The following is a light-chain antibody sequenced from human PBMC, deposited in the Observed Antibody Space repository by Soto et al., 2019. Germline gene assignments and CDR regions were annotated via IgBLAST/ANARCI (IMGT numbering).Light chain of an antibody. V-gene: IGLV2-14*03. CDR1: SSDIGGYNY. CDR3: SSYTSSSTVV. CDR2: DVS. Sequence: QSALTQPASMSGSPGQSITISCTGTSSDIGGYNYVSWYQQHPGKALKLMIYDVSNWPSGVSNRFSGSKSGNTASLTISGLQAEDEADYYCSSYTSSSTVVFGGGTKLTVL. J-gene: IGLJ2*01.